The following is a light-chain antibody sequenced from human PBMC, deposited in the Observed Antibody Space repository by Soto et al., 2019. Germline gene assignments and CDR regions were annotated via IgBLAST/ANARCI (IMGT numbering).Light chain of an antibody. CDR3: QQYYTSPRT. J-gene: IGKJ1*01. CDR1: QSVSSNY. V-gene: IGKV3-20*01. Sequence: EIVLTQSPGTLSLSPGERATLSCRASQSVSSNYLAWYQQKRGQAPRLLIYGASSRATGIPTRFSGSGSVTDFTLTISRLEPEYFVVYYCQQYYTSPRTFGQRTKVEI. CDR2: GAS.